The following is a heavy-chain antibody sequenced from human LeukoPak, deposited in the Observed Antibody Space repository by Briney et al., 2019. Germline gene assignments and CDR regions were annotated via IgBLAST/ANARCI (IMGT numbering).Heavy chain of an antibody. V-gene: IGHV4-59*12. J-gene: IGHJ4*02. CDR3: ARGQLNYPQPYYFDY. CDR1: GGSISRYY. CDR2: IFYTGST. D-gene: IGHD1-7*01. Sequence: PSETLSLTCTVSGGSISRYYWSWIRQPPGKGLEWIGYIFYTGSTNYNPSLRSRVTLSVDTSKNQFSLRLSSVTAADRAVYYCARGQLNYPQPYYFDYWGQGMLVTVSS.